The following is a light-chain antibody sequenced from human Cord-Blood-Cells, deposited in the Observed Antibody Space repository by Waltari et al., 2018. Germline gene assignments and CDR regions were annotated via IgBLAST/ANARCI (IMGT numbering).Light chain of an antibody. CDR2: DVS. CDR3: SSYTSSSTWV. V-gene: IGLV2-14*01. J-gene: IGLJ3*02. CDR1: SSDGGGYNY. Sequence: QSALTQPASVSGSPGPSITISCTGTSSDGGGYNYVSWYQQHPGKAPKLMIYDVSKRPSGVSNRSSGSTSGNTASLTISGLQAEDEADYYCSSYTSSSTWVFGGGTKLTVL.